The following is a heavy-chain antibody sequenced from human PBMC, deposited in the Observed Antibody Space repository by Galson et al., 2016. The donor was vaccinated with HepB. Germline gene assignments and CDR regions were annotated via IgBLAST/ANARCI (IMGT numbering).Heavy chain of an antibody. D-gene: IGHD4-17*01. V-gene: IGHV3-7*01. CDR3: VSKVHGDFGT. CDR1: GFSFNTHW. Sequence: SLRLSCAASGFSFNTHWMSWVRQTPGKGLEWVANIKKDGSEKYYVDSTRGRFTISRDNAKNSLYLQMNSLRADDTAVYYCVSKVHGDFGTWGQGTLVTVSS. J-gene: IGHJ5*02. CDR2: IKKDGSEK.